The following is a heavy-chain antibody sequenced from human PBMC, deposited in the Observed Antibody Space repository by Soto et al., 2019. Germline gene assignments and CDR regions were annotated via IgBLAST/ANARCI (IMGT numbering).Heavy chain of an antibody. CDR3: ARLDTIFGVVIRAKSRNKDY. CDR1: GGSISSSSYY. CDR2: IYYSGST. V-gene: IGHV4-39*07. D-gene: IGHD3-3*01. J-gene: IGHJ4*02. Sequence: SETXSLTCTVSGGSISSSSYYWGWIRQPPGKGLEWIGSIYYSGSTNYNPSLKSRVTISVDTSKNQFSLKLSSVTAADTAVYYCARLDTIFGVVIRAKSRNKDYWGQGTLVTVSS.